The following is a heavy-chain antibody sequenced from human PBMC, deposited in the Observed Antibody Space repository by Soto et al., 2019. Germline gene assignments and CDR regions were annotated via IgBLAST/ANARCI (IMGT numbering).Heavy chain of an antibody. CDR3: ARLDYIVVDHVGAFDI. V-gene: IGHV1-8*01. D-gene: IGHD3-22*01. CDR2: MNPNSGNT. Sequence: AASVKVSCKASGYTFTSDDINWVRQATGQGLEWMGWMNPNSGNTGYAQKFQGRVTMTRNTSISTAYMELSSLRSEDTAVYYCARLDYIVVDHVGAFDIWGQGTMVTVSS. CDR1: GYTFTSDD. J-gene: IGHJ3*02.